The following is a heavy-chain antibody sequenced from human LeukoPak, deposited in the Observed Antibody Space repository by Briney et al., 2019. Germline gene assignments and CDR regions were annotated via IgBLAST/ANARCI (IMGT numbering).Heavy chain of an antibody. CDR2: ISSSGSYI. Sequence: GGSLRLSCAASGFTFSSYSMNWVRQAPGKGLEWVSSISSSGSYIYYADSVKGRFTISRDNAKNSLYLQMNSLRAEDTAVYYCAKDDAWIRFASWGQGILVTVSS. V-gene: IGHV3-21*01. CDR1: GFTFSSYS. J-gene: IGHJ5*01. CDR3: AKDDAWIRFAS. D-gene: IGHD5-12*01.